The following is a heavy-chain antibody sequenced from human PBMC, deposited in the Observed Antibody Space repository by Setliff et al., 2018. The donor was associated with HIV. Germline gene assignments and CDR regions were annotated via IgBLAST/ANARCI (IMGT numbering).Heavy chain of an antibody. J-gene: IGHJ4*02. V-gene: IGHV1-69*13. CDR3: ARDKADYYGSGSYLDY. Sequence: GASVKVSCKASGGTFSSYAISWVRQAPGQGLEWMGGIIPIFGTANYAQKFQGRVTITADESTSTAYMELSSLRSEDTAVYYCARDKADYYGSGSYLDYWGQGTLVTVSS. D-gene: IGHD3-10*01. CDR1: GGTFSSYA. CDR2: IIPIFGTA.